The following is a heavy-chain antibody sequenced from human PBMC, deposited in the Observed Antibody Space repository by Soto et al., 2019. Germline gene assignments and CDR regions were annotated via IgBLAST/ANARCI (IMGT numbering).Heavy chain of an antibody. CDR2: FYSGST. D-gene: IGHD6-13*01. Sequence: SETLSLTCSVSGASISSRSSYWGWIRQPPGKGLEWVGTFYSGSTYNNPSLKSRVTISVDTSKNQFSLKLSSVAAEDTAIYYCATTRGIAVGGSFDHWGQGTLVTVSS. J-gene: IGHJ5*02. CDR3: ATTRGIAVGGSFDH. CDR1: GASISSRSSY. V-gene: IGHV4-39*01.